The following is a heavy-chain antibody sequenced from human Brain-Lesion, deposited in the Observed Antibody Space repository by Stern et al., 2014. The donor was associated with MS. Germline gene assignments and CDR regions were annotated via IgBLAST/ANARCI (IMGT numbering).Heavy chain of an antibody. D-gene: IGHD2-2*01. J-gene: IGHJ4*02. CDR3: AISSSRYYFDS. CDR2: ISTTASNI. V-gene: IGHV3-11*01. CDR1: GFIFCDYY. Sequence: VQLVQSGGTLVKPGGSLRLSCAASGFIFCDYYMNWIHQAPGQGLEWVSYISTTASNIYYADSVKGRFTISRDNTKNSLFLLMSSLRAEDTAVYYCAISSSRYYFDSWGLGTLVTVSS.